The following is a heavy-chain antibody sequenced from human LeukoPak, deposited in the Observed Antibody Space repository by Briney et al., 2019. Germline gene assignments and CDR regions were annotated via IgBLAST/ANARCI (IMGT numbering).Heavy chain of an antibody. CDR3: ASEYGMATHGGFDV. CDR1: GYTFTSYG. J-gene: IGHJ3*01. D-gene: IGHD4-23*01. Sequence: ASVKVSCKASGYTFTSYGISWVRQAPGQGLEWMGWISAYNGNTNYAQKLQGRVTMTTDTSTSTAYMELRSLRSDDTAIYYCASEYGMATHGGFDVWGQGTMVTVSS. V-gene: IGHV1-18*01. CDR2: ISAYNGNT.